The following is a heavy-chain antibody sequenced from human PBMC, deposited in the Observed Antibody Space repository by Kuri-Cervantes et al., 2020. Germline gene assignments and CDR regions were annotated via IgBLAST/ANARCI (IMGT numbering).Heavy chain of an antibody. Sequence: SCTVSGGSISSGGYYWSWIRQHPGKGLEWIGYIYYSGSTYYNPSLKSRVTISVDTSKNQFSLKLSSVTAADTAVYYCARHDVGSYYFDYWGQGTLVTVSS. CDR2: IYYSGST. CDR3: ARHDVGSYYFDY. J-gene: IGHJ4*02. D-gene: IGHD1-26*01. V-gene: IGHV4-31*02. CDR1: GGSISSGGYY.